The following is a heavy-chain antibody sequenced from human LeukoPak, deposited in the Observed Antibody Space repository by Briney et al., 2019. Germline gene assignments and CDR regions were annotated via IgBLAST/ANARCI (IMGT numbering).Heavy chain of an antibody. Sequence: SETLSLTCAVYGGSFSGYYWSWNRQPPGKGLEWIGEINHSGSTNYNPSLKSRVTISVDTSKNQFSLKLSSVTAADTAVYYCARGLRYCSGGSCYGFRGYYYYGMDVWGQGTTVTVSS. CDR3: ARGLRYCSGGSCYGFRGYYYYGMDV. V-gene: IGHV4-34*01. D-gene: IGHD2-15*01. CDR2: INHSGST. CDR1: GGSFSGYY. J-gene: IGHJ6*02.